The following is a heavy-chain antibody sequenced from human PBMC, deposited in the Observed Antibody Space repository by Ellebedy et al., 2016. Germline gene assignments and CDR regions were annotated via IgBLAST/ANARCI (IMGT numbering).Heavy chain of an antibody. CDR3: ARSALAYCGGDCYSWFDY. CDR1: GFTFSDYN. D-gene: IGHD2-21*02. J-gene: IGHJ4*02. CDR2: ISSSGSTI. Sequence: GGSLRLSXAAFGFTFSDYNMSWVRQAPGKGLEGVSYISSSGSTIYYADSVKGRFTISRDNSKNTLYLQMNSLRAEDTAVYYCARSALAYCGGDCYSWFDYWGQGTLVTVSS. V-gene: IGHV3-11*04.